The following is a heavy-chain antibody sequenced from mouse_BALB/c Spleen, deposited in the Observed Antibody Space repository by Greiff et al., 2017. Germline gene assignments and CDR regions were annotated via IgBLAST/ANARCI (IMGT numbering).Heavy chain of an antibody. J-gene: IGHJ4*01. CDR2: IWAGGST. V-gene: IGHV2-9*02. Sequence: VQLQESGPGLVAPSQSLSITCTVSGFSLTSYGVHWVRQPPGKGLEWLGVIWAGGSTNYNSALMSRLSISKDNSKSQVFLKMNSLQTDDTAMYYCAGPPNYYGSSYEAMDYWGQGTSVTVSS. CDR3: AGPPNYYGSSYEAMDY. CDR1: GFSLTSYG. D-gene: IGHD1-1*01.